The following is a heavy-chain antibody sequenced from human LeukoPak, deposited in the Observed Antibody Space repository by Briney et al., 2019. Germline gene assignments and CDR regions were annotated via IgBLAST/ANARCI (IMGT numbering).Heavy chain of an antibody. D-gene: IGHD6-6*01. V-gene: IGHV3-48*01. J-gene: IGHJ4*02. CDR3: ARDLQIAARQGSFFDY. CDR2: ISSSSTTI. Sequence: GGSLRLSCAASGFTFTTYSMNWVRQAPGKGLEWVSYISSSSTTIYYADSVKGRFTISRDNAKNSLYLQMNSLRVEDTAVYYCARDLQIAARQGSFFDYWGQGTLVTVSS. CDR1: GFTFTTYS.